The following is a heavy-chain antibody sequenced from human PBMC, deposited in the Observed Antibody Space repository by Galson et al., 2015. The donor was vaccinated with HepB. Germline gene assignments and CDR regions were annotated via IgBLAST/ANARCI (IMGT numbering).Heavy chain of an antibody. Sequence: PALVKPTQTLTLTCTFSGFSLSTSGVGVGWIRQPPGKALEWLALIYWNDDKRYSPSLKSRLTITKDTSKNQVVLTMTNMDPVDTATYYCAHRLLGGNPLAFEIWGQGTMVTVSS. J-gene: IGHJ3*02. CDR3: AHRLLGGNPLAFEI. V-gene: IGHV2-5*01. CDR2: IYWNDDK. D-gene: IGHD4-23*01. CDR1: GFSLSTSGVG.